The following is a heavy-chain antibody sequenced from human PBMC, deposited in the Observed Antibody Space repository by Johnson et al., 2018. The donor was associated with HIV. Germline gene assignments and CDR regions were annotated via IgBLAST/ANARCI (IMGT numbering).Heavy chain of an antibody. Sequence: VQLVESGGGLVQPGGSLRLSCGASGFTFSDHWMQWVRQAPGKGLVWVSRINGDGSRTRYADSVKGRFTIAGDNAKNTLFLEMKSLRAEDTAVYYCVRTSCTGARCLGYDPFDVWGQGTMVTVSS. D-gene: IGHD3-16*01. CDR3: VRTSCTGARCLGYDPFDV. V-gene: IGHV3-74*01. CDR2: INGDGSRT. CDR1: GFTFSDHW. J-gene: IGHJ3*01.